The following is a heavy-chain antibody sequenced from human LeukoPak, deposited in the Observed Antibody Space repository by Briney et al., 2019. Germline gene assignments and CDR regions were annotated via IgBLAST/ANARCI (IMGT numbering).Heavy chain of an antibody. J-gene: IGHJ4*02. CDR2: ISGSGGST. V-gene: IGHV3-23*01. CDR1: GFTFSSYA. CDR3: AKDRYVTSVPGY. Sequence: GGSLRLSCAASGFTFSSYAMSWVRQAPGKGLEWVSTISGSGGSTYYADSVKGRFTISRDNSKNTLYLQMNSLRAEDTAVYYCAKDRYVTSVPGYWGQGTLVTVSS. D-gene: IGHD3-10*01.